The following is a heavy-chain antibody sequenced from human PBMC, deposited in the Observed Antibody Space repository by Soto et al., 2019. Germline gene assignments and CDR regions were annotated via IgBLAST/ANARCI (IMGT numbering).Heavy chain of an antibody. J-gene: IGHJ6*02. D-gene: IGHD6-19*01. CDR1: GFSFSKYG. Sequence: QVALVESGGGVVRPGRSLRLSCGASGFSFSKYGRHWVRQAPGEGLEWLSLISYDGSEKWYAESVKGRFTISRDNSKNTLYLQMNRLRGDDTAGYFCAKGYEVSPPVASAWYSNYFYGVDVWGRGTTVTVSS. CDR2: ISYDGSEK. CDR3: AKGYEVSPPVASAWYSNYFYGVDV. V-gene: IGHV3-30*18.